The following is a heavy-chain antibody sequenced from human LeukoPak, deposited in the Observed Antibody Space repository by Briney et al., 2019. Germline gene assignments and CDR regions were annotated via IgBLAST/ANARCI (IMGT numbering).Heavy chain of an antibody. J-gene: IGHJ4*02. CDR3: AREPLNIPGIAAAGTRGYFDY. V-gene: IGHV1-69*04. CDR1: GGTFSSYA. D-gene: IGHD6-13*01. CDR2: IIPILGIA. Sequence: SVNVSCKVSGGTFSSYAISWVRQAPGQGLEWMGRIIPILGIANYAQKSQGRVTITADKSTSTAYMELSSLRSEDTAVYYCAREPLNIPGIAAAGTRGYFDYWGQGTLVTVSS.